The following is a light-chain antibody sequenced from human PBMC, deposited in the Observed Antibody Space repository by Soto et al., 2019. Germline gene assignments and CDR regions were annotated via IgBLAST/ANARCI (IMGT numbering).Light chain of an antibody. J-gene: IGKJ1*01. V-gene: IGKV3-11*01. Sequence: EIVLTQSPATLSLSPGERATLSCRASQSVSSYLAWYQQKPGQAPRLLIYDASNRATGIPARFSGSGSGTDFTLTISSLQPEDFAIYYCQQDYDYPWTFGQGTKVEMK. CDR2: DAS. CDR3: QQDYDYPWT. CDR1: QSVSSY.